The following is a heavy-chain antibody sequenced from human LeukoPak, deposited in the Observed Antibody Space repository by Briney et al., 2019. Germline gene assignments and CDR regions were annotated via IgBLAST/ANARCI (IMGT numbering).Heavy chain of an antibody. V-gene: IGHV1-69*05. CDR2: IIPIFGTA. CDR3: ASRQNYYDSSGYFGY. D-gene: IGHD3-22*01. Sequence: GASVKVSCKASGGTFSSYAISWVRQAPGQGLEWMGGIIPIFGTANYAQKFQGRVTITTDESTSTAYMELSSLRSEDTAVYYCASRQNYYDSSGYFGYWGQGTLLTVSS. CDR1: GGTFSSYA. J-gene: IGHJ4*02.